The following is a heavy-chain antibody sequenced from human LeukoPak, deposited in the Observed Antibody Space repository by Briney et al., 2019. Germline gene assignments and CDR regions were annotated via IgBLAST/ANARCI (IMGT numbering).Heavy chain of an antibody. CDR3: ARGQGGYDSSGYYYPLDY. V-gene: IGHV4-34*01. CDR2: INHSGST. CDR1: GGSFSGYY. D-gene: IGHD3-22*01. Sequence: SETLSLTCAVYGGSFSGYYWGWIRQPPGKGLEWIGEINHSGSTNYNPSLKSRVTISVDTSKNQFSLKLSSVTAADTAVYYCARGQGGYDSSGYYYPLDYWGQGTLVTVSS. J-gene: IGHJ4*02.